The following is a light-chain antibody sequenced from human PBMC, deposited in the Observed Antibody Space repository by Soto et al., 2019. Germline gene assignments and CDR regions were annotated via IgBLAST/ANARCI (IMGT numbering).Light chain of an antibody. J-gene: IGLJ1*01. V-gene: IGLV2-23*02. CDR2: EVN. Sequence: QSALTQPASVSGSPGQSITISCTGTSSDVGTFNLVSWYQQHPGKAPNLLIFEVNNLPSGVSIRFSGSKSGNTASLTISGLQAEDEADYYCSSYSGASVSYVFGTGTKLTVL. CDR1: SSDVGTFNL. CDR3: SSYSGASVSYV.